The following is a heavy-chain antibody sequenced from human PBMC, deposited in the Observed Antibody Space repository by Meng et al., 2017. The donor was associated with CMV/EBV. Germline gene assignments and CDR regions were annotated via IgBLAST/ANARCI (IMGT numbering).Heavy chain of an antibody. D-gene: IGHD2-2*01. CDR3: AKDYSPYCSSTSCYGYFDY. Sequence: GGSLRLSCAASGFTFSSYAMHWVRQAPGKGLEWVAVISYDGSNKYYADSVKGRFTISRDNSKNTLYLQMNSLRAEDTAVYYCAKDYSPYCSSTSCYGYFDYWGQGTLVTVSS. V-gene: IGHV3-30-3*01. CDR2: ISYDGSNK. J-gene: IGHJ4*02. CDR1: GFTFSSYA.